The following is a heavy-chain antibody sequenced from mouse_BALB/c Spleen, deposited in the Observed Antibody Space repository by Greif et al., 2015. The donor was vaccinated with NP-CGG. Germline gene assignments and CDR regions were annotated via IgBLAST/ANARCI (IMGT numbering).Heavy chain of an antibody. D-gene: IGHD1-1*01. CDR1: GYTFTSYW. CDR2: IYPSDSYT. V-gene: IGHV1-69*02. J-gene: IGHJ3*01. Sequence: VQLQQSGADLVSPGASVKLSCKASGYTFTSYWINWVKQRPGQGLEWIGNIYPSDSYTNYNQKFKDKATLTVDKSSSTAYMQLSNPTSEDSAVYYCTRSGYYGSSAWFAYWGKGTLVTVSA. CDR3: TRSGYYGSSAWFAY.